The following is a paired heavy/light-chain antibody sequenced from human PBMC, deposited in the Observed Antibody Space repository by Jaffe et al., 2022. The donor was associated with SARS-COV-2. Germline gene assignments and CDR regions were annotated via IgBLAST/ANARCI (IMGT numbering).Heavy chain of an antibody. CDR1: GYSIRSGYF. J-gene: IGHJ4*01. CDR3: VRDRGALHVRNPPQEFDF. D-gene: IGHD1-26*01. V-gene: IGHV4-38-2*02. Sequence: QIQLQESGPGLVKPSETLSLTCTVTGYSIRSGYFWGWVRQPPGKGLQWIGSIYQSGNPFYSPSFRSRITMSVDTSKNQFSLKVTSVSATDTAVYFCVRDRGALHVRNPPQEFDFWGPGILVTVSS. CDR2: IYQSGNP.
Light chain of an antibody. CDR1: QSIATW. Sequence: DIQVTQSPSTLSASVGDRVTITCRASQSIATWLAWYQQKPGKAPKLLVYKASNLEDGVPSRFSGSGSGTEFTLTISSLQPDDYATYYCQHHVLNSPDTFGQGTEVE. CDR3: QHHVLNSPDT. CDR2: KAS. J-gene: IGKJ2*01. V-gene: IGKV1-5*03.